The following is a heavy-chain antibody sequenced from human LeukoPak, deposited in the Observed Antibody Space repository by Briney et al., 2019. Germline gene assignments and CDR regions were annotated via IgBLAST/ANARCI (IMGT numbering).Heavy chain of an antibody. CDR1: CNTLTSLG. CDR2: IIPIFRAA. Sequence: SVKVLCKASCNTLTSLGNSRVRQDPRQGLEWMGEIIPIFRAARYAQRFQGRVTLTADRSTSTAYMELSSLRSEDTAVYFCARTSILVAGPYSYYYYYMDVWGKGTTVTVSS. V-gene: IGHV1-69*06. D-gene: IGHD2-15*01. J-gene: IGHJ6*03. CDR3: ARTSILVAGPYSYYYYYMDV.